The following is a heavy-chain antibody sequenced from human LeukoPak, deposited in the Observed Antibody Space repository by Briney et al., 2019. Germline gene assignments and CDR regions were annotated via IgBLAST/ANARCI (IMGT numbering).Heavy chain of an antibody. CDR3: ARGGGGYSYGHYYYYYMDV. D-gene: IGHD5-18*01. J-gene: IGHJ6*03. CDR2: INHSGST. Sequence: SETLSLTCAVYGGSFSGYYWSWIRQPPGKGLEWIGEINHSGSTNYKPSLKSRVTISVDTSKNQFSLKLSSVTAADTAVYYCARGGGGYSYGHYYYYYMDVWGKGTTVTVSS. V-gene: IGHV4-34*01. CDR1: GGSFSGYY.